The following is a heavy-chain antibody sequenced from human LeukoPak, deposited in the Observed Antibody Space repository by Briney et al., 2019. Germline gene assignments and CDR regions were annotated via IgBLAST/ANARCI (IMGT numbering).Heavy chain of an antibody. CDR3: ATSVRGPSPLLYYYYYMDV. Sequence: ASVKISCKVSGYTFTDYYMHWVQQAPGKGLEWMGLVDPEDGETIYAEKFQGRVTITADTSTDTAYMELSSLRSEDTAVYYCATSVRGPSPLLYYYYYMDVWGKGTTVTVS. CDR2: VDPEDGET. V-gene: IGHV1-69-2*01. D-gene: IGHD3-10*01. J-gene: IGHJ6*03. CDR1: GYTFTDYY.